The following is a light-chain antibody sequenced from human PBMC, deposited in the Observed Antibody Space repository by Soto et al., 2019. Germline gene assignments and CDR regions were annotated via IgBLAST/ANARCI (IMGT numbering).Light chain of an antibody. CDR1: QGISDY. CDR2: GAS. V-gene: IGKV1-9*01. CDR3: QQFNAYPLT. J-gene: IGKJ4*01. Sequence: DIQLTQSPSFLAASVGDRVTISCRASQGISDYLAWYQQKPGKAPKLLIYGASTLQSGVPSRFSGSASGTEFTLTISSLQPEDFATYFCQQFNAYPLTFGGGTKLEIK.